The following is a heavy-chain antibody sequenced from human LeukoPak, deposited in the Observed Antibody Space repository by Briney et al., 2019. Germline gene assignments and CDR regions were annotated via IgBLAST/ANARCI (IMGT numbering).Heavy chain of an antibody. CDR3: ARVGEWFDIAV. J-gene: IGHJ6*03. CDR2: IYGNGST. CDR1: GDPISDYF. D-gene: IGHD3-16*01. V-gene: IGHV4-4*07. Sequence: SETLSLTCTVSGDPISDYFWTWIRQPAGKGLEWIGRIYGNGSTHYNPSLKSRVAMSIATSKMQFSLKLRSVTAGDTAVHYCARVGEWFDIAVWGKGTTVIVSS.